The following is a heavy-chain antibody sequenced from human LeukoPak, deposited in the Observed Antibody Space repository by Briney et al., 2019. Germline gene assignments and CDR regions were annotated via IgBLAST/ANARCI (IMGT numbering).Heavy chain of an antibody. Sequence: PGGSLRLSCAASSYTFSDAWMNWVRQAPGKGLEWVGRIEAKAHGGTTNYAAPVKGRFTISRDDSKNTLYLLMSSLKTEDTAVYYCSTDPFYDSVGFVFWGQGTLVTVS. V-gene: IGHV3-15*07. CDR1: SYTFSDAW. D-gene: IGHD3-22*01. J-gene: IGHJ4*02. CDR2: IEAKAHGGTT. CDR3: STDPFYDSVGFVF.